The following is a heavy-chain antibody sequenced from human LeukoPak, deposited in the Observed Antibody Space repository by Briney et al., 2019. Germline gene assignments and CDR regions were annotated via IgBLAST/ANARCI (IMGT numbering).Heavy chain of an antibody. V-gene: IGHV5-10-1*01. CDR2: IDPSDSYT. Sequence: GESLKISCKGSGYSFTSYWIRWVRQMPGKGLEWMGRIDPSDSYTNYSPSFQGHVTISADKSISTAYLQWSSLKASDTAMYYCARRGYYYDSSGYRSWGQGTLVTVSS. CDR3: ARRGYYYDSSGYRS. CDR1: GYSFTSYW. J-gene: IGHJ5*02. D-gene: IGHD3-22*01.